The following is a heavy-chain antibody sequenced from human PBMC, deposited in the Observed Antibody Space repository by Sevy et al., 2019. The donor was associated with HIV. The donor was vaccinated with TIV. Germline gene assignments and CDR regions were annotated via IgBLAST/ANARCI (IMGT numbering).Heavy chain of an antibody. CDR1: GDTFITYD. CDR2: MSPKSGNT. V-gene: IGHV1-8*01. Sequence: ASVKVSCKASGDTFITYDINWVRQATGQGLEWMGWMSPKSGNTDYAQKFQGRLIMTRDLATSTAYMDLSSLRSDDTAVYYCASGGGGVVWNYEYYYYGMDVWGQGTTVTVSS. D-gene: IGHD1-7*01. CDR3: ASGGGGVVWNYEYYYYGMDV. J-gene: IGHJ6*02.